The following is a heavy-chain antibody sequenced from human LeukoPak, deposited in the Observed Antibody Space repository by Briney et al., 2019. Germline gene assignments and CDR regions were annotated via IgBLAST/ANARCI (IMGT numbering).Heavy chain of an antibody. D-gene: IGHD6-13*01. CDR3: ARQRGIAAAGTCFDY. CDR2: IYPGDSDT. J-gene: IGHJ4*02. CDR1: GYSFTSYW. V-gene: IGHV5-51*01. Sequence: GESLKIFCKGSGYSFTSYWIGWVRQMPGKGLEWMGIIYPGDSDTRYSPSFQGQVTISADKSISTAYLQWSSLKASDTAMYYCARQRGIAAAGTCFDYWGQGTLVTVSS.